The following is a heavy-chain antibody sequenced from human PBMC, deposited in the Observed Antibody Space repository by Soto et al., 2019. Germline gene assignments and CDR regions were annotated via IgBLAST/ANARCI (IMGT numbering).Heavy chain of an antibody. J-gene: IGHJ4*02. CDR2: ISSSGGST. CDR1: GFTFSSYT. CDR3: AKGWGDY. V-gene: IGHV3-23*01. Sequence: EVQLLESGGGLVQPGGSLRLSCAASGFTFSSYTMSWVRQGPGKGLEWVSGISSSGGSTVYADSVKGRFTISRDNFKNPLYLQMNSLRAEDTAVYYCAKGWGDYRGQGTPVTVSS. D-gene: IGHD7-27*01.